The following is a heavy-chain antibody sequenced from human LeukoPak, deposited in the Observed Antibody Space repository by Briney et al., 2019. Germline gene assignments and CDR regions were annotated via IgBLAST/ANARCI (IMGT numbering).Heavy chain of an antibody. CDR3: ARSFYGHDPYYCYMDV. CDR1: EFTLRNYW. Sequence: GGSLRLSCAASEFTLRNYWMSWVRQAPGKGLEWVATIKEDGSEKYYVDSVKGRFTIARENAKNSLYLQMNSLRAEDTAVYYCARSFYGHDPYYCYMDVWGKGTTVTVSS. CDR2: IKEDGSEK. J-gene: IGHJ6*03. V-gene: IGHV3-7*01. D-gene: IGHD2-2*01.